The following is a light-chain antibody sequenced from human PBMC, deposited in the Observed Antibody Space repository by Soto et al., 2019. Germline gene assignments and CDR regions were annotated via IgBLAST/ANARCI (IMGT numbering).Light chain of an antibody. V-gene: IGLV1-44*01. J-gene: IGLJ2*01. CDR3: AAWDDSLNVHG. CDR2: SNN. Sequence: QSVLTQPPSASGTPGQRVTISCSGSSSNIGSNTVNWYQQLPGTAPKLLIYSNNQRPSGVPDRFSGSKSGTSASLAISGLQSEDEADYYCAAWDDSLNVHGFGGGTKLTVL. CDR1: SSNIGSNT.